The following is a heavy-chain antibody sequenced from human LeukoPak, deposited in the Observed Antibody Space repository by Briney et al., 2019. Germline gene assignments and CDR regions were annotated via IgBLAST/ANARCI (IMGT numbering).Heavy chain of an antibody. V-gene: IGHV3-30*02. CDR3: ANSYYYDSSAADAFDI. Sequence: GGSLRLSCAASGFTFSSYGMHWVRQAPGKGLEWVAFIRYDGSNKYYADSVKGRFTISRDNSKNTLYLQMNSLRAEDTAVYYCANSYYYDSSAADAFDIWGQGTMVTVSS. CDR1: GFTFSSYG. J-gene: IGHJ3*02. D-gene: IGHD3-22*01. CDR2: IRYDGSNK.